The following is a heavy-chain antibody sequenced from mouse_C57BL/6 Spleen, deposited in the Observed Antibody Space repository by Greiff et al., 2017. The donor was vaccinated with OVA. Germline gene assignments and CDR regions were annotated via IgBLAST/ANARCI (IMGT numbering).Heavy chain of an antibody. D-gene: IGHD1-1*02. CDR3: TLYGGYFDV. CDR1: GFTIKDDY. V-gene: IGHV14-4*01. Sequence: EVQLQQSGAELVRPGASVKLSCTASGFTIKDDYMHWVKQRPEQGLEWIGWIDPENGDTEYASKFKGKATITADTSSNTAYLQLSSLTSEDTAVYYCTLYGGYFDVWGTGTTVTVSS. CDR2: IDPENGDT. J-gene: IGHJ1*03.